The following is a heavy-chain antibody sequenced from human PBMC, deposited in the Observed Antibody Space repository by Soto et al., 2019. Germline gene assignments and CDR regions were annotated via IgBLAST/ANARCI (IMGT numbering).Heavy chain of an antibody. CDR2: ITGSSSYI. V-gene: IGHV3-21*01. D-gene: IGHD6-13*01. Sequence: PGGSLRLSCAASGFTFSSYRMNWVRQAPGKGLEWVSSITGSSSYIYYADSVKGRFTISRDNAKNSLYLQMNSLRAEDTAVYYCASGVYSSSWYYYYGMDVWGQGTTVTVSS. J-gene: IGHJ6*02. CDR1: GFTFSSYR. CDR3: ASGVYSSSWYYYYGMDV.